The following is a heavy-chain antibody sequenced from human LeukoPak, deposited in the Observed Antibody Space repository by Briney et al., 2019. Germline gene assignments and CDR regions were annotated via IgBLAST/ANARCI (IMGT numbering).Heavy chain of an antibody. Sequence: GGSLRLTCATSGFGFSNAWMHWVRQSPGKGLVWVSRINPDGRRTTYADVVKGRFIVSRDNARTTVSLEMNSLRAEDTAVYYCANVAITGTTKWFDPWGQGTLVTVSS. J-gene: IGHJ5*02. CDR1: GFGFSNAW. V-gene: IGHV3-74*03. CDR3: ANVAITGTTKWFDP. D-gene: IGHD1-14*01. CDR2: INPDGRRT.